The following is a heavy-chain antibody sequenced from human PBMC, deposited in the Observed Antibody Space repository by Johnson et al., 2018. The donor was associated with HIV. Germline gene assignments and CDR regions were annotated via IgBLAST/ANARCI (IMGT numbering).Heavy chain of an antibody. CDR3: ARDRRLREDSFDI. Sequence: VQLVESGGALVQPGGSLRLSRAASGFTVSSNYMSWVRQAPGQGLEWVSAIYSGGSTYSADSVKGRFTISRDNTKNTLYLQMNSLRAEDTAVYYCARDRRLREDSFDIWGQGTMVTVSS. V-gene: IGHV3-66*01. D-gene: IGHD4-17*01. CDR2: IYSGGST. CDR1: GFTVSSNY. J-gene: IGHJ3*02.